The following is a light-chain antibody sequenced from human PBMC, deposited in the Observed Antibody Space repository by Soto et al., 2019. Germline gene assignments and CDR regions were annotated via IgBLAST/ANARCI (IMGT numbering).Light chain of an antibody. J-gene: IGKJ1*01. V-gene: IGKV1-5*01. Sequence: DIQMTQSPSTLSASVGDRVTITCRASQSISSWLAWYQQKPGKAPKLLIYDASSLESGVPSRFSGSGSGTEFTLTIRSLQPDDFATYYCQQYNSYSTCGQGTKVEIK. CDR2: DAS. CDR3: QQYNSYST. CDR1: QSISSW.